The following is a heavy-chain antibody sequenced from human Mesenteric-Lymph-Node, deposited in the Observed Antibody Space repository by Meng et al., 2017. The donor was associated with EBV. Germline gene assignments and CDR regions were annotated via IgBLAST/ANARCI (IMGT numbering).Heavy chain of an antibody. CDR2: TYYRSKWSN. CDR1: GDSVSSNSAT. CDR3: ARDSLLWRFDY. J-gene: IGHJ4*02. Sequence: QVQLQQSGPGLVKTSQTLSLTCAISGDSVSSNSATWSWIRLSPSRGLEWLGRTYYRSKWSNDYALSVKGRMTIMAETSKNQFSLQLNSVTPEDTAVYYCARDSLLWRFDYWGQGTLVTVSS. V-gene: IGHV6-1*01. D-gene: IGHD3-3*01.